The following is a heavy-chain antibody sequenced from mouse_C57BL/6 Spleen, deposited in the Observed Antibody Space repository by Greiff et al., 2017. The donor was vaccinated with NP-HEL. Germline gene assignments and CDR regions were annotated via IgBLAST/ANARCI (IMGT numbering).Heavy chain of an antibody. D-gene: IGHD1-1*01. J-gene: IGHJ2*01. CDR2: INYDGSST. Sequence: EVQVVESEGGLVQPGSSMKLSCTASGFTFSDYYMAWVRQVPEKGLEWVANINYDGSSTYYLDSLKSRFIISRDNAKNILYLQMSSLKSEDTATYYCARDRYGSSYFDYWGQGTTLTVSS. CDR3: ARDRYGSSYFDY. CDR1: GFTFSDYY. V-gene: IGHV5-16*01.